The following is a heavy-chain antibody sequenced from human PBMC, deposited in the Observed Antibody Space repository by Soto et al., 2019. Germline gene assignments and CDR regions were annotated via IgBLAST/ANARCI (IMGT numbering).Heavy chain of an antibody. V-gene: IGHV4-39*01. D-gene: IGHD6-19*01. CDR1: GGSISSSSYY. CDR3: ARHRMVAGPYYFDY. J-gene: IGHJ4*02. Sequence: SETLSLTCTVSGGSISSSSYYWGWIRQPPGKGLEWIGSIYYSGSTYYNPSLKSRVTISVDTSKNQFSLKLSSVTAADTAVYYCARHRMVAGPYYFDYWGQGTLVTVSS. CDR2: IYYSGST.